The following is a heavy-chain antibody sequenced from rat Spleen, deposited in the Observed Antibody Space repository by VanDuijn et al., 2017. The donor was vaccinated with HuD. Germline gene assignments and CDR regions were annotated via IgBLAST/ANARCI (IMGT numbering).Heavy chain of an antibody. D-gene: IGHD1-4*01. CDR2: ITKDGGSL. CDR3: TRDYPGITGFDY. J-gene: IGHJ2*01. V-gene: IGHV5-20*01. CDR1: GFTFNDCY. Sequence: EVQLVESDGGLVQPGRSLKLSCVASGFTFNDCYMAWVRQAPGKGLDWIASITKDGGSLFYRDSVKGRFTVSRDNAKSTLYLQMDSLRSEDTATYYCTRDYPGITGFDYWGQGVMVTVSS.